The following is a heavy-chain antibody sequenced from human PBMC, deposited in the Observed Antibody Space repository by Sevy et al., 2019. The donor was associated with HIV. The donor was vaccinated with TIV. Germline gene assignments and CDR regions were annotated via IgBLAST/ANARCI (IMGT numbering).Heavy chain of an antibody. J-gene: IGHJ4*02. CDR1: GKTLSQLS. V-gene: IGHV1-24*01. CDR3: ATTKDYYESSGSPFDY. D-gene: IGHD3-22*01. Sequence: ASVKVSCKVSGKTLSQLSMHWVRQAPGKGLEWLGTFDPEDGERRYAQTLQGRVTMTEDTSTDTAYMELRSLRSEDTALYYCATTKDYYESSGSPFDYWGQGTLVTVSS. CDR2: FDPEDGER.